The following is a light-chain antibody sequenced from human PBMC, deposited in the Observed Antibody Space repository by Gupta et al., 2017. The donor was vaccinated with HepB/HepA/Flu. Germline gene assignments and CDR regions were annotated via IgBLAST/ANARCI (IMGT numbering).Light chain of an antibody. V-gene: IGKV3-15*01. CDR3: HHEHNWPGL. J-gene: IGKJ5*01. CDR2: ATC. Sequence: EIVMTQSPATLSVSPGERATLSCRASQSVSSNSAWYQQKPGQAPRLLIYATCTRATGFPARFSGSGFGTEFTLAISSRQSEDFAVYSCHHEHNWPGLFGQGTRLDIK. CDR1: QSVSSN.